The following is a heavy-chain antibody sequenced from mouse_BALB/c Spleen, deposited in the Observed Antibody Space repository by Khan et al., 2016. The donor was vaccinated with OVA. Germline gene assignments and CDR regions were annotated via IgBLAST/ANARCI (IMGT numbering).Heavy chain of an antibody. CDR2: IKYSGST. D-gene: IGHD1-1*01. Sequence: VQLKESGPGLVKPSQSLSLTCTVTGYSITSDYAWNWIRQFPGNNLEWVGYIKYSGSTSYNQSLKSRISISRDTSKNQFFLQLNSVTTGDTATYYCARSGTISTVVVTDFDFWGQGTTLTVSS. V-gene: IGHV3-2*02. CDR1: GYSITSDYA. CDR3: ARSGTISTVVVTDFDF. J-gene: IGHJ2*01.